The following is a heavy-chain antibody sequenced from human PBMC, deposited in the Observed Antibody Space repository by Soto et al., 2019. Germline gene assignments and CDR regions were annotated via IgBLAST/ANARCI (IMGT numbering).Heavy chain of an antibody. J-gene: IGHJ4*02. Sequence: PGGSLRLCCAASGVTFSSYAMGWVHQAPGKGLELVSTISASGGSTYYADSVKGRFTISRDNSKNTLYLQMNSLRAEDTAIYYCAGNGFMISMIVERYWGQGTLVTVSS. V-gene: IGHV3-23*01. CDR3: AGNGFMISMIVERY. D-gene: IGHD3-22*01. CDR1: GVTFSSYA. CDR2: ISASGGST.